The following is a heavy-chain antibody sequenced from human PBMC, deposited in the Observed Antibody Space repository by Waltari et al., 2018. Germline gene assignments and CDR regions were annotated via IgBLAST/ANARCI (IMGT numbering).Heavy chain of an antibody. Sequence: EVQLVESGGGLVQPGRSLRLSCVGSGFTFDDYAIHWVRQAPGKGLGWVSGINWNSGSIGYGDSVKGRFIISRDNARNSVHLQMNGLTSEDTALYYCAKKNDEVFDRNGLVYDAFDMWGQGTMVTVSS. V-gene: IGHV3-9*01. CDR3: AKKNDEVFDRNGLVYDAFDM. CDR2: INWNSGSI. J-gene: IGHJ3*02. D-gene: IGHD3-22*01. CDR1: GFTFDDYA.